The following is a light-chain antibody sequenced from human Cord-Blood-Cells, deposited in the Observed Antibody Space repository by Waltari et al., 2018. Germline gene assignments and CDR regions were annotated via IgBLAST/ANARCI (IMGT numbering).Light chain of an antibody. Sequence: QSALTQPASVSGSPGQSITISCTGTSSDVGSYNLVSWYQHHPGKAPKPMIYEGSKRPSGVSIHFSGSKSGNTASLTSSGLQAEDEADYYCCSYAGSSTYVVFGGGTKLTVL. CDR3: CSYAGSSTYVV. CDR1: SSDVGSYNL. J-gene: IGLJ2*01. V-gene: IGLV2-23*01. CDR2: EGS.